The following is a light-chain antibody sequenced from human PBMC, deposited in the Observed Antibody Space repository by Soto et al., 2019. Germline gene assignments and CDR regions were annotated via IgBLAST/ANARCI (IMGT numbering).Light chain of an antibody. CDR1: SSNIGAGYD. CDR3: QSYDSSLSGYYV. Sequence: QSVLTQPPSVSGAPGQRVTISCTGSSSNIGAGYDVHWYQQLPGTAPKLLIYGNINRPSGVPDRFSGSKSGTSASLAITGLQAEDEAEYYCQSYDSSLSGYYVFGTGTKLTVL. V-gene: IGLV1-40*01. J-gene: IGLJ1*01. CDR2: GNI.